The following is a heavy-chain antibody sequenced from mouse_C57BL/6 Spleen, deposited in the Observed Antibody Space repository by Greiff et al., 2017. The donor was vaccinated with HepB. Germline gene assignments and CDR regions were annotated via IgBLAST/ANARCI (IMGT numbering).Heavy chain of an antibody. D-gene: IGHD1-1*02. V-gene: IGHV1-82*01. J-gene: IGHJ3*01. Sequence: VQLVESGPELVKPGASVKISCKASGYAFSSSWMNWVKQRPGKGLEWIGRIYPGDGDTNYNGKFKGKATLTADKSSSTAYMQLSSLTSEDSAVYFCARTMAYDYGGFAYWGQGTLVTVSA. CDR1: GYAFSSSW. CDR2: IYPGDGDT. CDR3: ARTMAYDYGGFAY.